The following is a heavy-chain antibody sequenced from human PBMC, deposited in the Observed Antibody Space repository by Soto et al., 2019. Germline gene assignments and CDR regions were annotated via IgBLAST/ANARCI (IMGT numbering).Heavy chain of an antibody. V-gene: IGHV4-59*01. CDR1: GGSISSYY. J-gene: IGHJ3*02. Sequence: SETLSLTCTVSGGSISSYYWSWIRQPPGKGLEWIGYIYYSGSTNYNPSLKSRVTISVDTSKNQFSLKLSSVTAADTAVYYCARTRYSSGWYGFGGHGRCFDIWGQGTMVT. CDR3: ARTRYSSGWYGFGGHGRCFDI. D-gene: IGHD6-19*01. CDR2: IYYSGST.